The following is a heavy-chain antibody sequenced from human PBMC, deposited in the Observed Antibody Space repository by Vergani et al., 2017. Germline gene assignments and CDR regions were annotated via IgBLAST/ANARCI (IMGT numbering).Heavy chain of an antibody. CDR1: GFMFSNYW. CDR2: IKQDGSEK. Sequence: EVQLVESGGGLVQPGGSLRLSCAASGFMFSNYWMNWVRQAPGKGLEWVANIKQDGSEKYYVDSVRGRFTISRDNAKNPLYLQMNSLRAENTAVYRCARPSAPGDYDALDIWGQGTMVTVSS. CDR3: ARPSAPGDYDALDI. D-gene: IGHD4-17*01. V-gene: IGHV3-7*01. J-gene: IGHJ3*02.